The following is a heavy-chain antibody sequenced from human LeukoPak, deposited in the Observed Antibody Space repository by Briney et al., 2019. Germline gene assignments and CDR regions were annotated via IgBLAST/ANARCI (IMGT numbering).Heavy chain of an antibody. CDR3: ARDRRPRGDGYNHDAFDI. V-gene: IGHV3-30-3*01. J-gene: IGHJ3*02. Sequence: GGSPRLSCAASGFTFSSYAMHWVRQAPGKGLEWVAVISYDGSNKYYADSVKGRFTISRDNSKNTLYLQMNSLRAEDTAVYYCARDRRPRGDGYNHDAFDIWGQGTMVIVSS. D-gene: IGHD5-24*01. CDR1: GFTFSSYA. CDR2: ISYDGSNK.